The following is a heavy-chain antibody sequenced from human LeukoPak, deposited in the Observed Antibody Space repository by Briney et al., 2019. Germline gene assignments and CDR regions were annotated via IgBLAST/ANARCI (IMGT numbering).Heavy chain of an antibody. CDR1: GFTFSSYG. J-gene: IGHJ4*02. Sequence: GRSLRLSCAASGFTFSSYGMHWVRQAPGKGLEWVAVISYDGSNKNCADSVKGRFTISRDNSKNTLYLQMNSLRAEDTAVYYCAKDGRVAAAAYYFDYWGQGTLATVSS. D-gene: IGHD6-13*01. CDR2: ISYDGSNK. CDR3: AKDGRVAAAAYYFDY. V-gene: IGHV3-30*18.